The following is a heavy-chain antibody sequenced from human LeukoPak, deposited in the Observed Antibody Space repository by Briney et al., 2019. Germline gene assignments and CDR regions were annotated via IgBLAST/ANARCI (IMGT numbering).Heavy chain of an antibody. Sequence: PGGSLRLSCAASGFTFSSYWMSWVRQAPGKGLEWVANIKQDGSEKYYVDSVKGRFTISRDNAKNSLYLQMNSLRAEDTAVYYCASRKENDFWSGYYWHDAFDIWGQGTMVTVSS. V-gene: IGHV3-7*01. CDR2: IKQDGSEK. J-gene: IGHJ3*02. D-gene: IGHD3-3*01. CDR1: GFTFSSYW. CDR3: ASRKENDFWSGYYWHDAFDI.